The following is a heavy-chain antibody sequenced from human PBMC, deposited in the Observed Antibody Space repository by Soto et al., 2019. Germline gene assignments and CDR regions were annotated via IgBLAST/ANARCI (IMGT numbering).Heavy chain of an antibody. CDR3: ARGMGTNTGARIYGMDV. D-gene: IGHD2-2*01. CDR1: GGSISTYY. V-gene: IGHV4-59*01. Sequence: SETLSLTCTVSGGSISTYYWSWSRQSPGKGLEWIGHRYYSGSTNYNPSLKSRVTISVDTSKNQFSLNLNSVAAAGTAVYYCARGMGTNTGARIYGMDVWGQGTAVTVSS. CDR2: RYYSGST. J-gene: IGHJ6*02.